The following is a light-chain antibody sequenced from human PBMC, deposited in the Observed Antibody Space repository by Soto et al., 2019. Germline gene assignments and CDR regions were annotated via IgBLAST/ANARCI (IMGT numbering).Light chain of an antibody. CDR3: QQYNSYSWT. CDR1: QSISSW. V-gene: IGKV1-5*01. CDR2: AAS. Sequence: DIQRTQSPSTLSASLGDRVTITCRASQSISSWLAWYQQKPGKAPKLLIYAASSLQSGVPARFSGSGSGTEFTLTISSLQPDDFATYYCQQYNSYSWTFGQGTKV. J-gene: IGKJ1*01.